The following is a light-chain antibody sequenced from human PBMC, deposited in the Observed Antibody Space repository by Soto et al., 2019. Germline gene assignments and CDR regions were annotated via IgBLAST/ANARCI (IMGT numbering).Light chain of an antibody. V-gene: IGKV1-5*01. J-gene: IGKJ1*01. CDR1: QPISSW. CDR2: DAS. CDR3: QQYGNYWT. Sequence: DIQMTQSPPTLSASVGDRVTITCRASQPISSWLAWYHQKPGKAPKLLIYDASNLESGVPSRFSGSGSGTEFTLTISSLQPEDFGIYYCQQYGNYWTFGQGTKVDIK.